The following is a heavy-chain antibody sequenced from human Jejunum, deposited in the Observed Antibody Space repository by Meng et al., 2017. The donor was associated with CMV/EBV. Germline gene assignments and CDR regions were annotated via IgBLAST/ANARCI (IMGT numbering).Heavy chain of an antibody. CDR1: GFNFSNFE. CDR3: SSNLGQWLKWFDP. D-gene: IGHD5-12*01. V-gene: IGHV3-48*03. Sequence: PGFNFSNFEMSWVRQSPRRGLEWLAYITSRGDRIHYADSVKGRFIVSRDNAKNSLYLQMDSLRAEDTAIYYCSSNLGQWLKWFDPWGQGTLVTVSS. J-gene: IGHJ5*02. CDR2: ITSRGDRI.